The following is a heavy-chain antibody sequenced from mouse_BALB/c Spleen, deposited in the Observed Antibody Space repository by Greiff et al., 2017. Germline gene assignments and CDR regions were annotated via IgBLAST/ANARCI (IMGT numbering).Heavy chain of an antibody. CDR1: GFSLTSYG. CDR3: ARREVRRAWFAY. V-gene: IGHV2-2*02. CDR2: IWSGGST. J-gene: IGHJ3*01. D-gene: IGHD2-14*01. Sequence: VKLVESGPGLVQPSQSLSITCTVSGFSLTSYGVHWVRQSPGKGLEWLGVIWSGGSTDYNAAFISRLSISKDNSKSQVFFKMNSLQANDTAIYYWARREVRRAWFAYWGQGTLVTVSA.